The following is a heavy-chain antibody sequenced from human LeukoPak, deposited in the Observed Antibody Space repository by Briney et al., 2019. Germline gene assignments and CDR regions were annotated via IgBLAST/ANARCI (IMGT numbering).Heavy chain of an antibody. D-gene: IGHD2-2*01. V-gene: IGHV3-30*02. Sequence: PGGSLRLSCAASGFTFSIRGFHWVRQAPGKGLEWVAFISNDEKSIYYADPVKGRFTISRDNSRSPLYLQLNSLRAEDTAVYYCARGLSRREYFDHWGQGTLVTV. CDR2: ISNDEKSI. J-gene: IGHJ1*01. CDR3: ARGLSRREYFDH. CDR1: GFTFSIRG.